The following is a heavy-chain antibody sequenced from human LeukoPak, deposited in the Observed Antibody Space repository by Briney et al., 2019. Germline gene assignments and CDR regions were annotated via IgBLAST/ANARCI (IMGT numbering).Heavy chain of an antibody. CDR2: ISDSGGRT. Sequence: GGSLRLSCAVSGITLSNYGMSWVRQAPGKGVEWVAGISDSGGRTNYADSVKGRFTISRDNPKTTLYLQMNSLRVEDTAVYFCAKRGVVIRVILVGFHKEAYYFDSWGQGALVTVSS. V-gene: IGHV3-23*01. D-gene: IGHD3-22*01. CDR3: AKRGVVIRVILVGFHKEAYYFDS. J-gene: IGHJ4*02. CDR1: GITLSNYG.